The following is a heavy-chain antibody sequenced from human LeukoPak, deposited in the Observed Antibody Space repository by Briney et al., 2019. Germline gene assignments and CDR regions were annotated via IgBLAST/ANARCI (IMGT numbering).Heavy chain of an antibody. D-gene: IGHD3-10*01. CDR1: GFTFSSYA. Sequence: VGSLRLSCAASGFTFSSYAMSWVRQAPGKGLEWVSAISGSGGSTYYADSVKGRFTISRDNAKNTLYLQMNGLRAEDTAMYFCARGHVSGSTRYWDYWGQGTLVTVSS. V-gene: IGHV3-23*01. CDR3: ARGHVSGSTRYWDY. J-gene: IGHJ4*02. CDR2: ISGSGGST.